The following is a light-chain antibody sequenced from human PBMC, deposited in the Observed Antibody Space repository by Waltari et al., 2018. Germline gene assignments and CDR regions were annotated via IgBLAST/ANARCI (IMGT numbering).Light chain of an antibody. Sequence: QSALTQPAPVSGPPGQSITLSCTGTNSDINAYAYGPWYHHHPGKAPKLILYDVSGRPSGISNRFSGSKSDNTASLTISGLQDEDEADYYCSSYATSNTVVFGGGTKVTVL. J-gene: IGLJ2*01. CDR1: NSDINAYAY. V-gene: IGLV2-14*03. CDR2: DVS. CDR3: SSYATSNTVV.